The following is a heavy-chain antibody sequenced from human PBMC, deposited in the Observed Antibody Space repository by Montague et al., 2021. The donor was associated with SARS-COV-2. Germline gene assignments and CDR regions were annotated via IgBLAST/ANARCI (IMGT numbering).Heavy chain of an antibody. CDR1: GGSISSSTYY. CDR3: ARKQGYHWNYPYNWFGP. V-gene: IGHV4-39*01. J-gene: IGHJ5*02. CDR2: IYCSGST. Sequence: SETLSPTCTVSGGSISSSTYYWGWIRQPPGKGLEWIANIYCSGSTYYNPCLKSRITISVDTSKSQFSLKPSLVTAADTAVYYCARKQGYHWNYPYNWFGPWGQGTLVTVSS. D-gene: IGHD1-7*01.